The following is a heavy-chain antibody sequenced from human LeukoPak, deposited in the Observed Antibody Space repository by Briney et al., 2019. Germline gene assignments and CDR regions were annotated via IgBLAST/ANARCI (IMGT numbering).Heavy chain of an antibody. J-gene: IGHJ1*01. CDR3: ARDPAVSAAAGTRGYFQH. D-gene: IGHD6-13*01. V-gene: IGHV3-11*01. CDR2: ISSSGSTI. CDR1: GFTVSSNY. Sequence: GGSLRLSCSASGFTVSSNYMSWVRQAPGKGLEWVSYISSSGSTIYYADSVKGRFTISRDNAKNSLYLQMNSLRAEDTAVYYCARDPAVSAAAGTRGYFQHWGQGTLVTVSS.